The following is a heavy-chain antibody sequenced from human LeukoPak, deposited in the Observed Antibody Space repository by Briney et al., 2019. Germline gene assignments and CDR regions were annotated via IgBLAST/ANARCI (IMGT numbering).Heavy chain of an antibody. J-gene: IGHJ6*02. D-gene: IGHD3-9*01. CDR3: ARDPEPLPYYYILTGYYKYYYYYGMDI. Sequence: SVKVSCKASGGTFSSYAISWVRQAPGQGLEWMGRIIPILGIANYAQKFQGRVTITADKSTSTAYMELSSLRSEGTAVYYCARDPEPLPYYYILTGYYKYYYYYGMDIWGQGTTVTVSS. CDR1: GGTFSSYA. V-gene: IGHV1-69*04. CDR2: IIPILGIA.